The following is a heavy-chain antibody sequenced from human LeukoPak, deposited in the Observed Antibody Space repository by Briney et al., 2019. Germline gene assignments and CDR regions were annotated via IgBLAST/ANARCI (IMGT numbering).Heavy chain of an antibody. Sequence: ASVKVSCKASGYTFTGYYIHWVRQAPGQGLEWMGWINPNSGGTNYAQKFQGRVTMTRDTSISTAYMELSRLRSDDTAVYYCARDGTYCSSTSCYPSLSWFDPWGQGTLVTVSS. CDR3: ARDGTYCSSTSCYPSLSWFDP. CDR1: GYTFTGYY. V-gene: IGHV1-2*02. D-gene: IGHD2-2*01. J-gene: IGHJ5*02. CDR2: INPNSGGT.